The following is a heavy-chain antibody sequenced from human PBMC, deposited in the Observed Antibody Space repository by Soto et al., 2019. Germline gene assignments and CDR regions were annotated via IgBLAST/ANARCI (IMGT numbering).Heavy chain of an antibody. V-gene: IGHV3-23*01. CDR2: VSGSGGST. Sequence: EVQLLESGGGLVQPGGSLRLSCAASGFTFSSYAMSWVRQAPGKGLEWVSGVSGSGGSTYYADSVKGRFAISRDNSKNTGYLKRNSRRAEDTAVYFCAKVSRYCTNCVCYLSRFDYWGQGTLVTVSS. J-gene: IGHJ4*02. D-gene: IGHD2-8*01. CDR1: GFTFSSYA. CDR3: AKVSRYCTNCVCYLSRFDY.